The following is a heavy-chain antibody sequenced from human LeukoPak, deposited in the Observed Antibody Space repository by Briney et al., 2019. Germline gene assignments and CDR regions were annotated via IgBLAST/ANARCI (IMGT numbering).Heavy chain of an antibody. D-gene: IGHD1-1*01. V-gene: IGHV3-48*03. Sequence: GGSLRLSCAASGFTFSNYEMNWVRQAPGKGLEWLSYISGNGNTIYYADSVKGRFTISRDNSKNTLYLQMNSLRAEDTAVYYCARGNGRFDYWGQGTLVTVSS. CDR3: ARGNGRFDY. CDR2: ISGNGNTI. CDR1: GFTFSNYE. J-gene: IGHJ4*02.